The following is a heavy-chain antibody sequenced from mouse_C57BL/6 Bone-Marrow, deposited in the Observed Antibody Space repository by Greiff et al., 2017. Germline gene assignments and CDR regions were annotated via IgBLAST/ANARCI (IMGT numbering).Heavy chain of an antibody. CDR3: ARQTGPDY. D-gene: IGHD4-1*01. V-gene: IGHV5-17*01. J-gene: IGHJ2*01. CDR2: ISSGSSTI. CDR1: GFTFSDYG. Sequence: EVKLMESGGGLVKPGGSLKLSCAASGFTFSDYGMHWVRQAPEKGLEWVAYISSGSSTIYYADTVKGRFTISRDNAKNTLFLQMTSLGSEDTAMYYCARQTGPDYWGQGTTLTVSS.